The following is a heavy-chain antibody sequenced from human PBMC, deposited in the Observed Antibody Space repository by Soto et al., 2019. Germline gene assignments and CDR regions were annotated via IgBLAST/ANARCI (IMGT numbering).Heavy chain of an antibody. CDR3: ATARYDFWSGYYPNWFDP. CDR1: GYTLTELS. D-gene: IGHD3-3*01. Sequence: ASVKVSCKVSGYTLTELSMHWVRQAPGKGLERMGGFDPEDGETIYAQKFQGRVTMTEDTSTDTAYMELSSLRSEDTAVYYCATARYDFWSGYYPNWFDPWGQGTLVTVSS. J-gene: IGHJ5*02. V-gene: IGHV1-24*01. CDR2: FDPEDGET.